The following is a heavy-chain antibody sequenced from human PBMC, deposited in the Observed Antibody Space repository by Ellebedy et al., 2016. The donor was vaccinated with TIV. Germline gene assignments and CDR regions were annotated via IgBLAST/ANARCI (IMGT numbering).Heavy chain of an antibody. J-gene: IGHJ4*02. CDR2: KRFDGRNE. CDR1: GFSFSNYG. D-gene: IGHD6-19*01. Sequence: PGGSLRLSCVASGFSFSNYGMHWVRQAPGKGLEWVAFKRFDGRNEYNGDSVKGRFFISRDVSKNTLFLQMNRLRAEDTAIYYCTRETNPSPGAVAGTGFDCWGQGALGIVSS. CDR3: TRETNPSPGAVAGTGFDC. V-gene: IGHV3-30*02.